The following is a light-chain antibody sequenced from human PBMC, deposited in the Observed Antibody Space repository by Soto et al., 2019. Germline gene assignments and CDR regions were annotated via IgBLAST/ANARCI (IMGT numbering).Light chain of an antibody. Sequence: IQMTQSPSTLSASVVDRVTITCRASQSISSWLAWYQQKPGKAPKLLIYDASSLESGVPSSFSGSASGTEFTLTISSLQPDDSATYYCQQYNSYRTFGHGTKVDIK. V-gene: IGKV1-5*01. CDR3: QQYNSYRT. J-gene: IGKJ1*01. CDR1: QSISSW. CDR2: DAS.